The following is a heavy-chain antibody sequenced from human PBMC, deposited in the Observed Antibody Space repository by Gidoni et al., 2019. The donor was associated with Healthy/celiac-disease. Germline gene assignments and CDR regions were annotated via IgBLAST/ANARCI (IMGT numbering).Heavy chain of an antibody. CDR3: ARRATTVTPPDY. Sequence: EVQLVESGGGLVKPGGSLRLSCAASGFPFSSYSMNWVRQAPGKGLEWVSSISSSSSYIYYADSVKGRFTISRDNAKNSLYLQMNSLRAEDTAVYYCARRATTVTPPDYWGQGTLVTVSS. D-gene: IGHD4-17*01. CDR1: GFPFSSYS. CDR2: ISSSSSYI. V-gene: IGHV3-21*01. J-gene: IGHJ4*02.